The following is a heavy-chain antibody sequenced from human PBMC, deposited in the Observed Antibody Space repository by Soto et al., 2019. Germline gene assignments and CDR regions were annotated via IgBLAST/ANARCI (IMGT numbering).Heavy chain of an antibody. CDR3: ARGGGNDILTGPDY. CDR1: GYTFTDYY. V-gene: IGHV1-2*04. Sequence: GASVKVSCKTSGYTFTDYYIHWVRQAPGQGPEYMGWINTHSGGTNYAQRSQGWVTLTRNTSISTAYMELSRLKSDDTAVYYCARGGGNDILTGPDYWGQGTLVTVSS. J-gene: IGHJ4*02. D-gene: IGHD3-9*01. CDR2: INTHSGGT.